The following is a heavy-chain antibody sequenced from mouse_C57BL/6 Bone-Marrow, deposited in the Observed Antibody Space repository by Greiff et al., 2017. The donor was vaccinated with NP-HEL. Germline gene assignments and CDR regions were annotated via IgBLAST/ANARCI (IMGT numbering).Heavy chain of an antibody. CDR3: ARPSTTVVATRAMDY. V-gene: IGHV1-52*01. CDR2: IDPSDSET. D-gene: IGHD1-1*01. Sequence: QVQLQQPGAELVRPGSSVKLSCKASGYTFTSYWMHWVKQRPIQGLEWIGNIDPSDSETHYNQKFKDKATLTVDKSSSTAYMQLSSLTSEDSAVYYCARPSTTVVATRAMDYWGQGTSVTVSS. CDR1: GYTFTSYW. J-gene: IGHJ4*01.